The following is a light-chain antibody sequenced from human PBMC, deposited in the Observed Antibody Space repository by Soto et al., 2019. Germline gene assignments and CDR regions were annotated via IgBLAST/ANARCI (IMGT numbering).Light chain of an antibody. Sequence: QLVLTQSPSASASLGASVKLTCTLSRGHSNYAIAWHQQQPEKGPRCLMKLNSNGSHSKGDGIPDRFSGSSSGAERYLTISSLQSEDEADYYCQTWGTGPWVFGGGTKLTVL. CDR1: RGHSNYA. J-gene: IGLJ3*02. CDR2: LNSNGSH. V-gene: IGLV4-69*01. CDR3: QTWGTGPWV.